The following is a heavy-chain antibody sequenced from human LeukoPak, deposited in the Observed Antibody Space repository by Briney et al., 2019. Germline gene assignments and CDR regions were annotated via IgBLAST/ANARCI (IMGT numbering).Heavy chain of an antibody. CDR3: ARQDPTAVDQFPFDY. CDR1: GFTVSSNY. J-gene: IGHJ4*02. CDR2: IYSGGST. V-gene: IGHV3-66*02. D-gene: IGHD5-18*01. Sequence: GGSLRLSYAASGFTVSSNYMSWVRQAPGKGLEWVSVIYSGGSTYYADSVKGRFTISRDNSKNTLYLQMNSLRAEDTAVYYCARQDPTAVDQFPFDYWGQGTLVTVSS.